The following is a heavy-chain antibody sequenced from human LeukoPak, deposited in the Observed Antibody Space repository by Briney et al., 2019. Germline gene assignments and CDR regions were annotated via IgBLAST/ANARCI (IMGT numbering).Heavy chain of an antibody. D-gene: IGHD3-10*01. Sequence: ASVKVSCKASGYTFTSYGIRWVRQAPGQGLEWMGWISAYNGNTNYAQKLQGRVTMTTDTSTSTAYMELRSLRSDDTAVYYCARVQLLLLWFGELLSNPAPDYYFDYWGQGTLVTVSS. CDR1: GYTFTSYG. V-gene: IGHV1-18*01. CDR3: ARVQLLLLWFGELLSNPAPDYYFDY. J-gene: IGHJ4*02. CDR2: ISAYNGNT.